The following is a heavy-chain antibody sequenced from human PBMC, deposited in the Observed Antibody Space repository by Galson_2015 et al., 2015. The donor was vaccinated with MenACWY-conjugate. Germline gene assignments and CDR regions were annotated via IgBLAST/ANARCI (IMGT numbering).Heavy chain of an antibody. CDR1: GFTFSNYV. V-gene: IGHV3-23*01. CDR3: AKAAYTSSWYQDAFDY. Sequence: SLRLSCAASGFTFSNYVMNWVRQAPEKGLEWVSTITGSGGSTYYAASLKGGFTISRDNSKNTLYLQMNSLRAEDTAVYYCAKAAYTSSWYQDAFDYWGQGSLVTVSS. CDR2: ITGSGGST. J-gene: IGHJ4*02. D-gene: IGHD6-13*01.